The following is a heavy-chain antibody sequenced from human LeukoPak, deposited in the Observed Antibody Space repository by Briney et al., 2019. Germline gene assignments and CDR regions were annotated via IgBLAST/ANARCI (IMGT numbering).Heavy chain of an antibody. V-gene: IGHV4-59*11. CDR2: IYYSGST. CDR1: GGSISSHY. Sequence: PSETLSLTCTVSGGSISSHYWSWIRQPPGKGLEWIGYIYYSGSTNYNPSLKSRVTISVDTSKSHFSLRVSSVTAADTAVYYCAATVPPHHYYYYYMDVWGKGTTVTVSS. CDR3: AATVPPHHYYYYYMDV. D-gene: IGHD4-11*01. J-gene: IGHJ6*03.